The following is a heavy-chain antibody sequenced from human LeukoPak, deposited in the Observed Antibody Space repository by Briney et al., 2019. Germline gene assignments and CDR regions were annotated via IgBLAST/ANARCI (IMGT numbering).Heavy chain of an antibody. Sequence: GGSLRLSCAASGFNFGNSAMTWVRQAPGKGLEWVSGISGGSTYYADSVKGRFTISRDSSRSTLLLQMNSLRAEDTAVYYCAKGPQVGSGYHPDYWGQGTLVTVSS. D-gene: IGHD3-22*01. J-gene: IGHJ4*02. CDR2: ISGGST. CDR3: AKGPQVGSGYHPDY. V-gene: IGHV3-23*01. CDR1: GFNFGNSA.